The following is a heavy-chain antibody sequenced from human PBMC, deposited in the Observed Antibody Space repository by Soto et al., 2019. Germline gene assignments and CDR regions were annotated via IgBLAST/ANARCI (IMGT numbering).Heavy chain of an antibody. D-gene: IGHD3-10*01. V-gene: IGHV4-59*08. CDR1: GDSIRNYY. CDR2: IDHSGST. Sequence: SETLSLTCTVSGDSIRNYYWSWIRQFPGKGLEWMAYIDHSGSTKSNPSLTSRVTLSVDTSQSQFSLKLSSVTAADTAIYYCARHPTGTLHHIDYWGQGTLVTVSS. J-gene: IGHJ4*02. CDR3: ARHPTGTLHHIDY.